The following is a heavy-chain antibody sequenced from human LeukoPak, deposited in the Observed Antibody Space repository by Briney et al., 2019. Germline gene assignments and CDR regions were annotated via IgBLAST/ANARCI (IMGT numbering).Heavy chain of an antibody. V-gene: IGHV1-69*04. Sequence: SVKVSCKSSGGTFSSYAISWVRQAPGQGIEWMGRIIPILGIATYAQKFQGRVTITADKSTSTAYMELSSLRSEDTAVYYCAVVLWFGETSRYYDYVWGSYRFGEFDYWGQGTLVTVSS. CDR1: GGTFSSYA. CDR2: IIPILGIA. D-gene: IGHD3-16*02. J-gene: IGHJ4*02. CDR3: AVVLWFGETSRYYDYVWGSYRFGEFDY.